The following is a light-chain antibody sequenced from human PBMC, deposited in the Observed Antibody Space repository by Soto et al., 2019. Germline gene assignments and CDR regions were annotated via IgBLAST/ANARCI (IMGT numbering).Light chain of an antibody. CDR1: QSINNK. J-gene: IGKJ1*01. CDR2: GAS. CDR3: QQYGSSPPWT. V-gene: IGKV3-20*01. Sequence: EIVLTQSPATLSLSPGERATLSCRASQSINNKVAWYQQKPGQAPRLLIYGASSRATGIPDRFSGSGSGTDFTLTISRLEPEDFAVYYCQQYGSSPPWTFGQGTKVDIK.